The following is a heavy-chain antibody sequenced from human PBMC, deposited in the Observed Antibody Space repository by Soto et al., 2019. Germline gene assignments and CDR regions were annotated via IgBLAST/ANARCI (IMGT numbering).Heavy chain of an antibody. D-gene: IGHD2-15*01. V-gene: IGHV6-1*01. J-gene: IGHJ5*02. CDR2: TYYRSKWYN. Sequence: LTCAISGDSISSNSAARNWIRQSPSRGLEWLGRTYYRSKWYNDYAVSVKSRITINPDTSKNQFSLQLNSLTPEDTAVYYCARNVSDLCYCSGGNCYSCFDPWGQGTTVTVSS. CDR1: GDSISSNSAA. CDR3: ARNVSDLCYCSGGNCYSCFDP.